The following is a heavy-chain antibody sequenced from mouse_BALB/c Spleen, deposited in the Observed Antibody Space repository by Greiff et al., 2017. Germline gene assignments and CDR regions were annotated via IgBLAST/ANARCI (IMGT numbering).Heavy chain of an antibody. CDR3: ARGGTTGPWFAY. Sequence: QVQLQQSGAELVRPGSSVKISCKASGYAFSSYWMNWVKQRPGQGLEWIGQIYPGDGDTNYNGKFKGKATLTADKSSSTAYMQLSSLTSEDSAVYFCARGGTTGPWFAYWGQGTLVTVSA. CDR2: IYPGDGDT. V-gene: IGHV1-80*01. D-gene: IGHD2-14*01. J-gene: IGHJ3*01. CDR1: GYAFSSYW.